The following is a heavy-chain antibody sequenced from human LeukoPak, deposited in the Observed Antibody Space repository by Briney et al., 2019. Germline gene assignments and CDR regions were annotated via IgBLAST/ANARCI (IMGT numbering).Heavy chain of an antibody. CDR1: GDSVSTNSAA. V-gene: IGHV6-1*01. D-gene: IGHD6-13*01. J-gene: IGHJ4*02. CDR2: TYYRSEWFN. CDR3: TRDRGISARYFDY. Sequence: PSQTLSLTCAIPGDSVSTNSAAWNWIRQSPSRGLEWLGRTYYRSEWFNDYAVSMKSRITINPDTSKNHFSLQLNSVTPEDTAVYYCTRDRGISARYFDYWGQGTLDTVSS.